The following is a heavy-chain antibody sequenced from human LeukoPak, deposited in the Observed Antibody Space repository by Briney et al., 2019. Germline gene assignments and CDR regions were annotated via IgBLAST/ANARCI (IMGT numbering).Heavy chain of an antibody. V-gene: IGHV1-2*02. J-gene: IGHJ5*02. CDR2: INPNSGGT. CDR3: ARDRITIFGVVIISPWFDP. D-gene: IGHD3-3*01. CDR1: GYTFTGYH. Sequence: ASVKVSCKASGYTFTGYHMHWVRQAPGQGLEWMGWINPNSGGTNYAQKFQGRVTMTRDTSISTAYMELSRLRSDDTAVYYCARDRITIFGVVIISPWFDPWGQGTLVTVSS.